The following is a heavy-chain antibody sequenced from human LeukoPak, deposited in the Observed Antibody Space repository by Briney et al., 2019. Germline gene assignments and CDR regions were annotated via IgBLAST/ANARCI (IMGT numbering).Heavy chain of an antibody. V-gene: IGHV3-21*01. CDR2: ITTSGSWM. Sequence: PGGSLRLSCAASGFTFSDYPMNWVRQAPGKGLEWVSSITTSGSWMGYIDSVKGRFTISRDNSKNTLYLQMNSLRAEDTAVYYCARPFSRNTAMAPVDYWGQGTLVTVSS. D-gene: IGHD5-18*01. CDR1: GFTFSDYP. CDR3: ARPFSRNTAMAPVDY. J-gene: IGHJ4*02.